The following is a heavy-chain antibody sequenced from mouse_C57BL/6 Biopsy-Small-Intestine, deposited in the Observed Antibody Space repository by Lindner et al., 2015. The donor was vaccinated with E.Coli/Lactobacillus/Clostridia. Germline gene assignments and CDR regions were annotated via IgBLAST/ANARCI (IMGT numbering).Heavy chain of an antibody. CDR3: ARRGLYGNYVYAMDY. V-gene: IGHV1-80*01. J-gene: IGHJ4*01. CDR2: IYPGDGDT. CDR1: GYAFSNYW. D-gene: IGHD2-1*01. Sequence: VQLQESGAELVKPGASVKISCKASGYAFSNYWMNWVKQRPGKGLEWIGQIYPGDGDTKYNGKFKGKATLTADKSSSTAYMQLSSLTSEDSAVYFCARRGLYGNYVYAMDYWGQGTSVTVSS.